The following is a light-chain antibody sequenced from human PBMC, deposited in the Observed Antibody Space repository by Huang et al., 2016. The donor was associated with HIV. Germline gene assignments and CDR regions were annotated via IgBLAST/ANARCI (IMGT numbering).Light chain of an antibody. CDR3: MQSLQTPWT. CDR1: QSLLYSNGYNY. CDR2: LGS. J-gene: IGKJ1*01. V-gene: IGKV2-28*01. Sequence: DIVMTQSPLSLPVTPGEPASISCRSSQSLLYSNGYNYLDWYLQKPGQSPQLLIYLGSKRASGVPDRFSGSGSGTEFTLKISRVEAEDVGVYYYCMQSLQTPWTFGQGTRVEIK.